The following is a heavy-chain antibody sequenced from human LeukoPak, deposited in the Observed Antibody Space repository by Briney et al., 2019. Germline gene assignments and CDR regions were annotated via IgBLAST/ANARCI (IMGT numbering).Heavy chain of an antibody. Sequence: SETLSLTCTVSGGSISSGVYYWSWIRQPPGKGLEWIGYIYYSGSTYYNPSLKSRVTISVDRSKNQFSLKLSSVTAADTAVYYCARTADIVVVPAAYFDYWGQGTLVTVSS. CDR2: IYYSGST. J-gene: IGHJ4*02. D-gene: IGHD2-2*01. CDR1: GGSISSGVYY. V-gene: IGHV4-30-4*01. CDR3: ARTADIVVVPAAYFDY.